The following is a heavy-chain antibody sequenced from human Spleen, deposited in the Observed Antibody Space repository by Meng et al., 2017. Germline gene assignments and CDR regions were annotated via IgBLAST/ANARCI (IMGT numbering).Heavy chain of an antibody. CDR1: GGSFSDGY. CDR3: ARGDQFFDY. V-gene: IGHV4-34*01. CDR2: INHSGIT. D-gene: IGHD5-24*01. J-gene: IGHJ4*02. Sequence: QVQLQQWGAGLLQPSETLSLTCAVYGGSFSDGYWSWIRQPPGKGLEWIGEINHSGITNYNPSLKSRVTISVDTSKNQFSLNLRYVTAADTAVYYCARGDQFFDYWGQGMLVTVSS.